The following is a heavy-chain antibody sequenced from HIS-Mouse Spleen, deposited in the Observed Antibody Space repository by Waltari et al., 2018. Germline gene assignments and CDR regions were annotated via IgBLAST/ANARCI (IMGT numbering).Heavy chain of an antibody. V-gene: IGHV4-34*01. CDR2: INHSGST. D-gene: IGHD6-13*01. J-gene: IGHJ4*02. Sequence: QVQLQQWGAGLLKPSETLSLTCAVYGGSFSGYYWSWIRQPPGKGLEGIGEINHSGSTNDNPSLKSRVTISVDTSKNQFSLKLSSVTAADTAVYYCARGRIAAAVDYWGQGTLVTVSS. CDR1: GGSFSGYY. CDR3: ARGRIAAAVDY.